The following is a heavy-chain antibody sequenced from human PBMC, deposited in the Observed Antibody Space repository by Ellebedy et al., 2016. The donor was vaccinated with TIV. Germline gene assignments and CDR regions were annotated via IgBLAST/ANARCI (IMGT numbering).Heavy chain of an antibody. CDR1: GYTFSGYF. Sequence: ASVKVSXKASGYTFSGYFMHWVRQAPGQGLEWMGWINPSSGGTNYAQKFQGRVTMTRETSISTAYVELSRLRSDDTAVYYCAREGKAADGRGGNWFDPWGQGTLVTVSS. J-gene: IGHJ5*02. CDR2: INPSSGGT. CDR3: AREGKAADGRGGNWFDP. V-gene: IGHV1-2*02. D-gene: IGHD6-13*01.